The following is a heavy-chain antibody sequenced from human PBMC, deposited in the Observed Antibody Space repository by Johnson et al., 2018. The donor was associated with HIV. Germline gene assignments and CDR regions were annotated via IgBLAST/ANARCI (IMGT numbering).Heavy chain of an antibody. Sequence: QVQSVESAGGVVQPGRSLRLPCAASGFTFSSYTIHWVRQAPGKGLEWVALISSDGTNKYYADSVNGRFTISRDTSKNTLYLQMSSMRTEDTAVYYCAGLGGSHDAFDIWGQGTMVTVSS. D-gene: IGHD1-26*01. J-gene: IGHJ3*02. CDR1: GFTFSSYT. CDR3: AGLGGSHDAFDI. V-gene: IGHV3-30*14. CDR2: ISSDGTNK.